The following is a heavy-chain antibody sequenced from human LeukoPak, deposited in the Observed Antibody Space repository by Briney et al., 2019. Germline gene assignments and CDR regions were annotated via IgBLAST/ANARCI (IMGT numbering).Heavy chain of an antibody. Sequence: GGSLRLSCAVSGFTVSSNYMSWVRQAPGKGLEWVSIIYSGDSTFYADSVKSRFTISRDNSNTLYLQMNSLRAEDTAVYYCARGEVFDYWGQGTLVTVSS. J-gene: IGHJ4*02. V-gene: IGHV3-66*01. CDR3: ARGEVFDY. D-gene: IGHD1-26*01. CDR1: GFTVSSNY. CDR2: IYSGDST.